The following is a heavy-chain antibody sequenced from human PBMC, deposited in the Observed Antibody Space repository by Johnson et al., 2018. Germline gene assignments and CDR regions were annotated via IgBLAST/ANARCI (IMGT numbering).Heavy chain of an antibody. V-gene: IGHV3-23*01. J-gene: IGHJ3*02. CDR2: MSGSGGST. CDR3: AKAYCSGVICYSYTFDI. Sequence: VQLQESGGGLVQPGGSLRLSCAASGFTFSSYAMTWVRQAPGKGLEWVPVMSGSGGSTDYAGSVKGRFTISRDNSKNTLYLQMNSLRAEDTAIYYCAKAYCSGVICYSYTFDIWGQGTMVTVAS. CDR1: GFTFSSYA. D-gene: IGHD2-15*01.